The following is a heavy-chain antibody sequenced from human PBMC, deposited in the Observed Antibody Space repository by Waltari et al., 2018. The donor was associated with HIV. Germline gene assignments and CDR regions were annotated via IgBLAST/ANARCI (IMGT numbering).Heavy chain of an antibody. J-gene: IGHJ6*02. V-gene: IGHV3-53*01. CDR3: ARDPRSSGYYGMDV. D-gene: IGHD1-26*01. CDR1: GFPISSNY. CDR2: IYSGGSR. Sequence: EVQLVASGGGLMEPGGSLRVSCAAFGFPISSNYMSWVRQAPGKGLEWVSVIYSGGSRYYADSVKGRFIISRDNSKNTVSLHMNSLRAEDTAVYYCARDPRSSGYYGMDVWGQGIKVTVSS.